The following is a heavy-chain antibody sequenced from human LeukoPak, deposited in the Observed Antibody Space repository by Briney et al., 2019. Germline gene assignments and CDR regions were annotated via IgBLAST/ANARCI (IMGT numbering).Heavy chain of an antibody. CDR1: GGSISSYY. Sequence: PSETLSLTCTVSGGSISSYYWSWIRQPPGKGLEWIGYIYYSGSTNYNPSLKSRVTISVDTSKNQFSLKLGSVTAADTAVYYCARAYYDFWATMYYFDYWGQGTLVTVSS. CDR3: ARAYYDFWATMYYFDY. V-gene: IGHV4-59*08. J-gene: IGHJ4*02. CDR2: IYYSGST. D-gene: IGHD3-3*01.